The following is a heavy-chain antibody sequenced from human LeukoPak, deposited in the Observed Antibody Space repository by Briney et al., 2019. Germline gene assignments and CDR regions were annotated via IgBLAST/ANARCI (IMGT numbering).Heavy chain of an antibody. V-gene: IGHV3-9*01. J-gene: IGHJ3*02. CDR1: GFTFDDYA. Sequence: GGSLRLSCAASGFTFDDYAMHWVRQAPGKGLEWVSGISWNSGSIGYADSVKGRFTISRDNAKNSLYLQMNSLRAEDTALYYCAKDKGAAGYSSSLDAFDIWGQGTMVAVSS. D-gene: IGHD6-13*01. CDR3: AKDKGAAGYSSSLDAFDI. CDR2: ISWNSGSI.